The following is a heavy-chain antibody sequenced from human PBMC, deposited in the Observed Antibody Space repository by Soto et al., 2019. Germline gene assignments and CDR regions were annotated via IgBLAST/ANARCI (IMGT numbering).Heavy chain of an antibody. D-gene: IGHD3-3*01. CDR1: GFTFSGSA. Sequence: PGGSLRLSCAASGFTFSGSAMHWVRQASGKGLEWVGRIRSKANSYATAYAASVKGRFTISRDDSKNTLYLQMNSLRAEDTAVYYCARSGSYYDFWSGYYIDYWGQGTLVTVSS. V-gene: IGHV3-73*01. CDR3: ARSGSYYDFWSGYYIDY. CDR2: IRSKANSYAT. J-gene: IGHJ4*02.